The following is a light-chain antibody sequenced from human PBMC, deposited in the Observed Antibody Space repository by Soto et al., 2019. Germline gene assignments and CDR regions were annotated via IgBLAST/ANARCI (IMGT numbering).Light chain of an antibody. CDR1: QSISSW. J-gene: IGKJ1*01. CDR2: KAS. V-gene: IGKV1-5*03. Sequence: DIQMTQSPSTLSASVGDTVTITCRASQSISSWLAWYQQKPGKAPNLLIYKASSLESGVPSRFSGSGSGTEFTLTISSLQPDDFATYYCQQYKSYSWTFGQGTKVEIK. CDR3: QQYKSYSWT.